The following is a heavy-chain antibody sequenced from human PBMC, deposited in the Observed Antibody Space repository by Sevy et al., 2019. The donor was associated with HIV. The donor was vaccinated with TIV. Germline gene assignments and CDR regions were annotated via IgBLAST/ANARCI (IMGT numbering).Heavy chain of an antibody. Sequence: ASVKVSCKASGYTFTSYDINWVRQATGQGLEWMGWMNPNSGNTGYAQKFQGRVTMTRNTSISTAYMGLSSLRSEDTAVYYCARGAEQQLSTLLMIDYYYYGMDVWGQGTTVTVSS. J-gene: IGHJ6*02. CDR2: MNPNSGNT. CDR3: ARGAEQQLSTLLMIDYYYYGMDV. D-gene: IGHD6-13*01. CDR1: GYTFTSYD. V-gene: IGHV1-8*01.